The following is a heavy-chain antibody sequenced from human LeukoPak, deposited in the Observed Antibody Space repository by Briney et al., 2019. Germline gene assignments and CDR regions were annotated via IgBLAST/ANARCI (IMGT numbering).Heavy chain of an antibody. D-gene: IGHD5/OR15-5a*01. CDR1: GFTFSSYA. CDR3: EGLVKSVGY. CDR2: ISGSGGST. J-gene: IGHJ4*02. V-gene: IGHV3-23*01. Sequence: PGRSLRLSCAASGFTFSSYAMSWVRQAPGKGLEWVSAISGSGGSTYYAGSVKGRFTISRDNSKNTLYLQMNSLRAEDTAVYYCEGLVKSVGYWGQGTLVTVSS.